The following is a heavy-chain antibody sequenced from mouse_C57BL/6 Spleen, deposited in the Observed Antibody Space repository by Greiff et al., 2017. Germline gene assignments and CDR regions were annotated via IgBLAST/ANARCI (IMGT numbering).Heavy chain of an antibody. J-gene: IGHJ3*01. CDR3: ARSYEGWFAY. CDR1: GYTFTSYW. Sequence: QVQLQQSGAELVKPGASVKMSCKASGYTFTSYWITWVKQRPGQGLEWIGDIYPGSGSTNYNEKFKSKATLSVDTSSSTAYMQLSSLTSEDSAVYYCARSYEGWFAYWGQRTLVTVSA. V-gene: IGHV1-55*01. CDR2: IYPGSGST. D-gene: IGHD2-3*01.